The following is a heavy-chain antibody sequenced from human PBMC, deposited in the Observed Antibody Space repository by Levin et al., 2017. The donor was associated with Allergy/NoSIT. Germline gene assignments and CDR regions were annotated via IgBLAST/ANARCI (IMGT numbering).Heavy chain of an antibody. V-gene: IGHV3-23*01. CDR1: GFTFSNYA. D-gene: IGHD1-14*01. CDR3: AKGSPRSAWPFFSFDY. CDR2: ISGSGGSA. Sequence: PGGSLRLSCAASGFTFSNYAMNWVRQAPGKGLEWVSTISGSGGSANYADSVKGRLTISRDNSENTVYLEMNSLGAEDTAVYYCAKGSPRSAWPFFSFDYWGQGTLVTVSS. J-gene: IGHJ4*02.